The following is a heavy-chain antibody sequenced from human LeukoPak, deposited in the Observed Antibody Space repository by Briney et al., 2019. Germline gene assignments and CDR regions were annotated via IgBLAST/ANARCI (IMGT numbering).Heavy chain of an antibody. D-gene: IGHD1-26*01. V-gene: IGHV3-9*01. J-gene: IGHJ4*02. CDR1: GFTFDDFA. CDR2: IDWNSGDV. CDR3: AKSPSSIVGATDYFDY. Sequence: GGSLRLSCAASGFTFDDFAMHWVRQAAGKGLEWVSGIDWNSGDVDYADSVKGRFTISRDNAKNSLSLQMNSLRPEDTALYYCAKSPSSIVGATDYFDYWGQGTLVTVSS.